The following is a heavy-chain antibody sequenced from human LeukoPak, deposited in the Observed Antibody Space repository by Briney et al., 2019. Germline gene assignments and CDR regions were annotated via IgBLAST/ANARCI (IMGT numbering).Heavy chain of an antibody. V-gene: IGHV3-53*01. CDR3: ARGYQGSGHFEY. J-gene: IGHJ4*02. Sequence: PGGSLRLSCAVSGFTVSSNYMSWVRQAPGKGLEWVSVIYSGGSTYYADSVKGRFTISRDNSKNTLYLQMNSLRAEDTAVYYCARGYQGSGHFEYWGQGTLVTVSS. CDR1: GFTVSSNY. CDR2: IYSGGST. D-gene: IGHD2-15*01.